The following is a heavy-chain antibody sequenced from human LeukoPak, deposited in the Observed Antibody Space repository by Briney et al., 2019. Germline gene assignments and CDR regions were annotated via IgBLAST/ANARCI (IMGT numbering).Heavy chain of an antibody. V-gene: IGHV4-31*03. CDR3: ARRPWNGGSDDGPSGLDY. J-gene: IGHJ4*02. CDR1: GGSISSSSYY. D-gene: IGHD1-26*01. Sequence: SETLSLTCTVSGGSISSSSYYWSWIRQHPGKGLEWIGYIYYSGSTYYNPSLKSRVHISADTSKNQFSLKLSSVTAADTALYFCARRPWNGGSDDGPSGLDYWAQGTLVTVSS. CDR2: IYYSGST.